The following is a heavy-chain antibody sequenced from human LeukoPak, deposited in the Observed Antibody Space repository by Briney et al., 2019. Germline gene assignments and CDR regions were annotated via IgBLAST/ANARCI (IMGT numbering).Heavy chain of an antibody. V-gene: IGHV3-48*01. J-gene: IGHJ4*02. CDR3: ALGYNFGYQYFDF. CDR2: ISSSFSTI. CDR1: GFTFSSYS. D-gene: IGHD5-18*01. Sequence: GGSLRLSCVASGFTFSSYSFNWVRQAPGKGLEWVSYISSSFSTIYYADSVKGRFTISRDDSKNTLSLQMNNLRAEDTAVYYCALGYNFGYQYFDFWGQGTLVTVSS.